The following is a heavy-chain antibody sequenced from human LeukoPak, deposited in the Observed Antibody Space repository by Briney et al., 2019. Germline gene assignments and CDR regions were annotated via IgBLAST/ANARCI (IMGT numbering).Heavy chain of an antibody. V-gene: IGHV3-49*04. CDR2: IRSKAYGGTT. J-gene: IGHJ6*02. Sequence: GGSLRLSCTASGFTFGDYAMSWVRQAPGKGLEWVGFIRSKAYGGTTEYAASVKGRFTISRDDSKSIAYLQMNSLKTEDTAVYYCTRVHRNYYDSSGYSDYYYYYGMDVWGQGTTVTVSS. CDR3: TRVHRNYYDSSGYSDYYYYYGMDV. CDR1: GFTFGDYA. D-gene: IGHD3-22*01.